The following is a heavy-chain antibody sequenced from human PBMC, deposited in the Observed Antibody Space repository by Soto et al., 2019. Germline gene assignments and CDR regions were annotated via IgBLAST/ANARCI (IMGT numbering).Heavy chain of an antibody. D-gene: IGHD3-3*01. CDR2: INSDGSST. CDR3: ARDGSIFGNYGMDV. V-gene: IGHV3-74*01. CDR1: GFTFSSYW. Sequence: GSLRLSCAASGFTFSSYWMHCVRQAPGKGLVWVSRINSDGSSTSYADSVKGRFTISRDNAKNTLYLQMNSLRAEDTAVYYCARDGSIFGNYGMDVWGQGTTVTVSS. J-gene: IGHJ6*02.